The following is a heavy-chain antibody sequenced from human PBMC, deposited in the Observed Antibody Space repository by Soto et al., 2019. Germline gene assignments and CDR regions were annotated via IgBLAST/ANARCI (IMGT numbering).Heavy chain of an antibody. CDR3: AREGRVTTFDY. V-gene: IGHV4-61*01. Sequence: QVQLQESGPGLVKPSETLSLTCNVSGGSVSSGSYFWSWIRQPPGKGLEWIGYIYNSGNTKYNPSLKSLVTISADTTTNQFTLKMSSVTAADTAVYYCAREGRVTTFDYWGQGTLVTVSS. D-gene: IGHD4-17*01. J-gene: IGHJ4*02. CDR2: IYNSGNT. CDR1: GGSVSSGSYF.